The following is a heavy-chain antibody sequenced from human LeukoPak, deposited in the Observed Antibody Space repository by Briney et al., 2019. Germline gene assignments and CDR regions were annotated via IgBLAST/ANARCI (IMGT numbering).Heavy chain of an antibody. J-gene: IGHJ4*02. V-gene: IGHV3-21*01. CDR2: ISSSSSYI. CDR3: ARDCSSTSCAHDY. D-gene: IGHD2-2*01. CDR1: GFTFSSYS. Sequence: PGGSLRLSCAASGFTFSSYSMNRVRQAPGKGLEWVSSISSSSSYIYYADSVKGRFTISRDNAKSSLYLQMNSLRAEDTAVYYCARDCSSTSCAHDYWGQGTLVTVSS.